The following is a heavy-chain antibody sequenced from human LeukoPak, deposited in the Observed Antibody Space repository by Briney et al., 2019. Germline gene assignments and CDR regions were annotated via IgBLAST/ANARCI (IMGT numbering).Heavy chain of an antibody. Sequence: ASVKVSCKASGYTFTSYYMHWVRQAPGQGLEWMGIINPSGGSTSYAQKFQGRVTMTRDTSKNQFSLKLSSVTAADTAVYYCARVSWFPGTSYYYMDVWGKGTTVTVSS. J-gene: IGHJ6*03. CDR1: GYTFTSYY. CDR2: INPSGGST. V-gene: IGHV1-46*01. D-gene: IGHD1-1*01. CDR3: ARVSWFPGTSYYYMDV.